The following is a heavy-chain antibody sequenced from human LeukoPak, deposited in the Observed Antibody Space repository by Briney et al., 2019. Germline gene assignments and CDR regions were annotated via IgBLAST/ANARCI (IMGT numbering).Heavy chain of an antibody. CDR2: IIPIFGTA. V-gene: IGHV1-69*06. CDR1: GGTLSSYA. CDR3: ARVESYGGLAHDY. Sequence: ASVKVSCKASGGTLSSYAISWVRQAPGQGLEWMGGIIPIFGTANYAQKFQGRVTITADKSTSTAYMELSSLRSEDTAVYYCARVESYGGLAHDYWGQGTLVTVSS. D-gene: IGHD4-23*01. J-gene: IGHJ4*02.